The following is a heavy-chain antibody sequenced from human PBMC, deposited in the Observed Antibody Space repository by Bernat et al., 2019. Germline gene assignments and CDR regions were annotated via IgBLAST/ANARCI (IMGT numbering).Heavy chain of an antibody. CDR1: GGSVSGYY. J-gene: IGHJ6*03. V-gene: IGHV4-34*01. CDR2: INHSGSA. D-gene: IGHD2-15*01. CDR3: VRGGYCSGGNCYGNYYYMDV. Sequence: QVQLQQWGAGLLKPSETLSLTCAVYGGSVSGYYWSWIRQPPGKGLEWIGEINHSGSANYNPSLKSRVTISEDTSKKQFSLKLRSVTAADTAVYYCVRGGYCSGGNCYGNYYYMDVWGKGTTVTVSS.